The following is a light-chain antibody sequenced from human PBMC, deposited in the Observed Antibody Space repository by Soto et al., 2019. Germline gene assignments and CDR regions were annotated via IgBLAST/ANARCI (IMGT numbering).Light chain of an antibody. V-gene: IGLV1-40*01. CDR3: QSFDSSLSGYV. CDR2: GNN. CDR1: TSNIGDNT. J-gene: IGLJ1*01. Sequence: QSVLTQPPSASGTPGQRVAISCSGSTSNIGDNTVHWYQQLPGTAPQLLIYGNNNRPSGVPDRFSVSKSGTSASLAITGLQTEDEADYYCQSFDSSLSGYVFGTGTKVTVL.